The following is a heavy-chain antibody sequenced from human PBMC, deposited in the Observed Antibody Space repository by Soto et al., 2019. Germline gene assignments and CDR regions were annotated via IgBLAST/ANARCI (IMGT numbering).Heavy chain of an antibody. CDR3: ARMVRGSNIDYYHYIDV. D-gene: IGHD3-10*01. CDR2: ISANSGDK. Sequence: QVQLVQSGAEVKKPGASVKVSCKASGYSFTSHGISWVRQAPGQGLEWMGWISANSGDKNYAQKLQGRVTVTTDTSTSTAYLELRSLRSEDTAVYYCARMVRGSNIDYYHYIDVWGKGTTVTVSS. CDR1: GYSFTSHG. J-gene: IGHJ6*03. V-gene: IGHV1-18*01.